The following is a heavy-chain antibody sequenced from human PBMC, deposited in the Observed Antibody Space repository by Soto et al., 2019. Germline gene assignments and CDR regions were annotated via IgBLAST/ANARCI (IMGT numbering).Heavy chain of an antibody. Sequence: QVQLVQSGAEVKKPGSSVKVSCKASGGTFSSYAISWVRQAPGQGLEWMGGIIPIFGTANYAQKFQGRVTITADESTSTAYMELSSLRSEDTAVYYCARDNKYYYDSSGSALDIWGQGTMVTVSS. CDR3: ARDNKYYYDSSGSALDI. J-gene: IGHJ3*02. D-gene: IGHD3-22*01. CDR2: IIPIFGTA. CDR1: GGTFSSYA. V-gene: IGHV1-69*12.